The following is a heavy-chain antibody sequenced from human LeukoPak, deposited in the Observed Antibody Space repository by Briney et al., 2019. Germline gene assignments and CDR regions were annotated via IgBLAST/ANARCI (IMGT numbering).Heavy chain of an antibody. CDR1: GGSISSYY. Sequence: SEILSLTCTVSGGSISSYYWSWIRQPPGKGLEWIGYIYYSGSTNYNPSLKSRVTISVDTSKNQFSLKLSSVTAADTAVYYCARGRSLDYWGQGTLVTVSS. CDR3: ARGRSLDY. CDR2: IYYSGST. V-gene: IGHV4-59*01. J-gene: IGHJ4*02.